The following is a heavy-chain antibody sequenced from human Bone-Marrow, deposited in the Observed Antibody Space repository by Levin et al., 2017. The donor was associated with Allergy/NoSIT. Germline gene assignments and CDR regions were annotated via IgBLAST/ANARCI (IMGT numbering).Heavy chain of an antibody. J-gene: IGHJ2*01. CDR2: ISTSSSTI. V-gene: IGHV3-48*04. D-gene: IGHD1-26*01. Sequence: PSETLSLTCTVSGGSISRSSYYWVWMRQSPGKGLEWVSYISTSSSTIYYAESVKGRFTISRDNAKNSLFLQMSSLRAEDTAVYYCARAGELDYADWFFDLWGRGTLVTVSS. CDR3: ARAGELDYADWFFDL. CDR1: GGSISRSS.